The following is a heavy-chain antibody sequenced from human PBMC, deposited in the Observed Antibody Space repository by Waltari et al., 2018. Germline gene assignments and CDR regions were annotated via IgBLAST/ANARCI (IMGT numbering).Heavy chain of an antibody. V-gene: IGHV5-51*01. CDR3: ARHSTLPGAFDI. J-gene: IGHJ3*02. CDR1: GYSFTSYW. Sequence: EVQLVQSGAEVKKPGESLKISCKGSGYSFTSYWHDWVRQIPRKGLEWRGIIYPGDSDTSYSPSFQGQVTSSADKSIRTAYLQWSSLKASDTAMYYCARHSTLPGAFDISGQGTMVTVSS. CDR2: IYPGDSDT.